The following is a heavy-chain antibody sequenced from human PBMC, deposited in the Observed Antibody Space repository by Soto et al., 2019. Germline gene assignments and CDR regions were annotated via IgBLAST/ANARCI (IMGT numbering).Heavy chain of an antibody. CDR3: ARAEATDGRDFWSGYYYGENHAFDI. D-gene: IGHD3-3*01. J-gene: IGHJ3*02. CDR1: GGSISSGDYY. CDR2: IYYSGST. V-gene: IGHV4-30-4*01. Sequence: QVQLQESGPGLVKPSQTLSLTCTVSGGSISSGDYYWSWIRQPPGKGLEWIGYIYYSGSTYYNPSLKSRVTISVDTSKNQFSLKLSSVTAADTAVYYCARAEATDGRDFWSGYYYGENHAFDIWGQGTMVTVSS.